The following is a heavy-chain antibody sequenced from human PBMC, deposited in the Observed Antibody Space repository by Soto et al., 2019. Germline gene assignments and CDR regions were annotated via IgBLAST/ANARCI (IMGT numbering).Heavy chain of an antibody. CDR1: GFTFSSYG. V-gene: IGHV3-33*01. CDR3: ARSGYYDFWSGYSEFFDY. Sequence: PGGSLRLSCAASGFTFSSYGRHWVRQAPGKGLEWVAVIWYDGSNKYYADSVKGRFTISRDNSKNTLYLQMNSLRAEDTAVYYCARSGYYDFWSGYSEFFDYWGQGTLVTVSS. J-gene: IGHJ4*02. CDR2: IWYDGSNK. D-gene: IGHD3-3*01.